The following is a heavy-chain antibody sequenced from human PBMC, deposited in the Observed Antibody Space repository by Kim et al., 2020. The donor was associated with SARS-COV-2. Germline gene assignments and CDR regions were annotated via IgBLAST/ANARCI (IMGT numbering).Heavy chain of an antibody. Sequence: GGSLRLSCVASGFSFDNYWMSWVRQAPGKGLEWVANIKQDGGQIYYLDSLKGRFTISRDNAKNSVYLQLNSLRAEDTAVYYCARIGYRSSCTDYWGQGTLVTVSS. D-gene: IGHD6-13*01. CDR1: GFSFDNYW. CDR3: ARIGYRSSCTDY. CDR2: IKQDGGQI. J-gene: IGHJ4*02. V-gene: IGHV3-7*01.